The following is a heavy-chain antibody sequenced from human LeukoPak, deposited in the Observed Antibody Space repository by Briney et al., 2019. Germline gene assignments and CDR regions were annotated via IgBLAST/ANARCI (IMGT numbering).Heavy chain of an antibody. V-gene: IGHV1-2*02. CDR3: ARVRRSSWQIFDC. Sequence: ASVKVSCKASGYTFTGYYMHWVRQAPGQGLEWMGWINPNSGGTNYAQKFQGRVTMTRDTSISTAYMELSRPRSDDTAVYYCARVRRSSWQIFDCWGQGTLVTVSS. D-gene: IGHD6-13*01. J-gene: IGHJ4*02. CDR2: INPNSGGT. CDR1: GYTFTGYY.